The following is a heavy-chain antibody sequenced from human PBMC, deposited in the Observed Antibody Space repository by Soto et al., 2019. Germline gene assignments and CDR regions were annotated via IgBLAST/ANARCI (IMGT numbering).Heavy chain of an antibody. CDR1: GSSFNNFW. V-gene: IGHV5-51*01. CDR2: IYPGDSET. CDR3: ARHRGPVAGQWGPFDI. D-gene: IGHD3-9*01. Sequence: GESLKISCQGSGSSFNNFWVAWVRQMHGKGLEWMGIIYPGDSETKYSPSFEGQDTTTADKIISTIYLQWNSVKASDTAMYYCARHRGPVAGQWGPFDIWGQGTTVTVSS. J-gene: IGHJ4*02.